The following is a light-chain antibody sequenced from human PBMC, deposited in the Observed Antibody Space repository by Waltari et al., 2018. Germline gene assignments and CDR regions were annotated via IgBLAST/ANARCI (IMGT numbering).Light chain of an antibody. CDR2: GNN. CDR1: TSNIGAGHD. V-gene: IGLV1-40*01. Sequence: QSVLTQPPSVSGTPGQRVTISCSGSTSNIGAGHDVHWYQHLPGTAPKLLIYGNNKRPSGFPERCSGSKSGTSASLAITGLQTDDEADYFCQSFDNMLSGGVVFGGGTKLAVL. J-gene: IGLJ2*01. CDR3: QSFDNMLSGGVV.